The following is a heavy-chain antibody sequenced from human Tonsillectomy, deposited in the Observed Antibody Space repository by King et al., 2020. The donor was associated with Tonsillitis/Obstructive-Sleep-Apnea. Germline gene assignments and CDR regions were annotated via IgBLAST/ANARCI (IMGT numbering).Heavy chain of an antibody. D-gene: IGHD3-16*01. Sequence: VQLVQSEAEVKKPGESLKISCKGSGYTFSNYWIGWVRQMPGKGLEWMGIIDPFDSDTRYSPAFQGQVTISADKSVSTAYLQWSSLKASDTAMYYCARGEQGELQLPPVDLWGQGTQVTVSS. J-gene: IGHJ5*02. CDR3: ARGEQGELQLPPVDL. CDR2: IDPFDSDT. V-gene: IGHV5-51*01. CDR1: GYTFSNYW.